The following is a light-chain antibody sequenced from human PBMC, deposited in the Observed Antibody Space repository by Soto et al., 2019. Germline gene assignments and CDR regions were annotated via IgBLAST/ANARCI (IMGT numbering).Light chain of an antibody. CDR1: SSNIGAGYD. V-gene: IGLV1-40*01. J-gene: IGLJ1*01. Sequence: QSALTQPPSVSGAPGQRVTISCTGSSSNIGAGYDVHWYQQLPGTAPKLLIYGNSNRPSGVPDRFSGSKSGTSASLAITGLQAEDEADYSCQSYDSSLSGYVFGTGTKSPS. CDR2: GNS. CDR3: QSYDSSLSGYV.